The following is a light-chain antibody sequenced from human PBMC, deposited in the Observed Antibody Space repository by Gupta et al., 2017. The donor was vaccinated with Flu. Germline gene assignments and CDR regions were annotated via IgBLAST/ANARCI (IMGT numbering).Light chain of an antibody. V-gene: IGLV1-51*01. CDR1: NSIIRNYV. CDR2: DYN. CDR3: GKWDHSLREV. Sequence: QKVTTSCSGSNSIIRNYVVSCYQQLPGPAPKLLYYDYNRRPAVIPDRCAATKSGTYATLGTTGLQAGDEADDYCGKWDHSLREVFGGGTKLTVL. J-gene: IGLJ3*02.